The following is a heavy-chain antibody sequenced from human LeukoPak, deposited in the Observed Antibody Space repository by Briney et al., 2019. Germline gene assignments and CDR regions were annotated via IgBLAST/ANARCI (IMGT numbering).Heavy chain of an antibody. CDR3: ARGGIQLWSNNWVDP. CDR1: GGSMSSYY. J-gene: IGHJ5*02. D-gene: IGHD5-18*01. Sequence: PSETLSLTCTVSGGSMSSYYWSWIRQPPGKGLEWIGDVYYSGTTNYNPSLRSRVTISVDTSKNQFSLKLSSVTAADTAVYYCARGGIQLWSNNWVDPWGQGILVTVSS. CDR2: VYYSGTT. V-gene: IGHV4-59*01.